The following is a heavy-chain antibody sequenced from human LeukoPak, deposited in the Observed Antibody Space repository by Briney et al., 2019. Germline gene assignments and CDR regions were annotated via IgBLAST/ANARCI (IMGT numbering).Heavy chain of an antibody. CDR1: GYTFTSYG. Sequence: ASVKVSCKASGYTFTSYGISWVRQAPGQGLEWMGWISAYNDNTHYAQKFQGRVTMTTDTSTSTAYMDLRSLRSDDTAVYFCARTSAYGSSWHSYWGQRTLVTVSS. CDR3: ARTSAYGSSWHSY. J-gene: IGHJ4*02. D-gene: IGHD6-13*01. V-gene: IGHV1-18*01. CDR2: ISAYNDNT.